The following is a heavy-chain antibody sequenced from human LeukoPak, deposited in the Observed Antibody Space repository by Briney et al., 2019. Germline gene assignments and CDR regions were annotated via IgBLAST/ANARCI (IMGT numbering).Heavy chain of an antibody. D-gene: IGHD3-16*01. CDR3: ARDGGIRGFDY. Sequence: GGSLRLSCAASGFTFSSYGMNWVRQAPGKGPEWVSSISSISTYTHYADSVKGRFTISRDNAKNSLYLQMNSPRAEDTAVYYCARDGGIRGFDYWGQGTLVTVSS. V-gene: IGHV3-21*01. CDR2: ISSISTYT. CDR1: GFTFSSYG. J-gene: IGHJ4*02.